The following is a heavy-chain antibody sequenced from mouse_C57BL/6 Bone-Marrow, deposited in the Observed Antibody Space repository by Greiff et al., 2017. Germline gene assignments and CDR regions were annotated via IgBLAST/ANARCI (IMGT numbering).Heavy chain of an antibody. CDR1: GFTFSSYG. CDR3: ASPYYYGSSYYAMDY. J-gene: IGHJ4*01. V-gene: IGHV5-6*01. CDR2: ISSGGSYT. D-gene: IGHD1-1*01. Sequence: EVHLVESGGDLVKPGGSLKLSCAASGFTFSSYGMSWVRQTPDKRLEWVATISSGGSYTYYPDSVKGRFTIPRDNAKNTLYLQMSSLKSEDTAMYYCASPYYYGSSYYAMDYWGQGTSVTVSS.